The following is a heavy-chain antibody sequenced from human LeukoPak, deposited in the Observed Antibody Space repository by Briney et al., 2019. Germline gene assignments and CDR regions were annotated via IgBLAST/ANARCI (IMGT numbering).Heavy chain of an antibody. CDR1: GFSVSGYW. CDR3: IYCPSARCSLVEY. D-gene: IGHD2-2*01. Sequence: GGSLRLSCAVSGFSVSGYWTTWVRQAPGKGPEWVANIKQDGSEKNYVDSVKGRFTISRDNAENSLFLQMTSLRAEDTAVYCGIYCPSARCSLVEYWGQGTLVTVSS. V-gene: IGHV3-7*01. J-gene: IGHJ4*02. CDR2: IKQDGSEK.